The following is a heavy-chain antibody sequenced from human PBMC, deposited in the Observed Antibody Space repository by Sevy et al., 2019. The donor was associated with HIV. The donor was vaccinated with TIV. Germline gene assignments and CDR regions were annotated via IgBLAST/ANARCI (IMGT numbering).Heavy chain of an antibody. CDR3: ARDLDYGGNSGYYFDY. CDR2: ISYDGSNK. V-gene: IGHV3-30-3*01. D-gene: IGHD4-17*01. Sequence: GGSLRLSCAASGFTFSSYAMHWVRQAPGKGLEWVAVISYDGSNKYYADSVKGRFTISRDNSKNTLYLQTNSLRAEDTAVYYCARDLDYGGNSGYYFDYWGQGTLVTVSS. CDR1: GFTFSSYA. J-gene: IGHJ4*02.